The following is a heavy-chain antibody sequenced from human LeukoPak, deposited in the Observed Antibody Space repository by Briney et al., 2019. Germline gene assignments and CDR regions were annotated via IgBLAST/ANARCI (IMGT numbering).Heavy chain of an antibody. CDR3: AKREVVVRGVHFYGMDV. CDR1: GFTFSDYY. D-gene: IGHD3-10*01. Sequence: GGSLRLSCAASGFTFSDYYISWIRQAPGKGLEWVSFISSSANTIYYADSVRGRFTISRDNAKNSLYLQMNSLRPEDTAVYYCAKREVVVRGVHFYGMDVWGQGSTVTVSS. V-gene: IGHV3-11*01. CDR2: ISSSANTI. J-gene: IGHJ6*02.